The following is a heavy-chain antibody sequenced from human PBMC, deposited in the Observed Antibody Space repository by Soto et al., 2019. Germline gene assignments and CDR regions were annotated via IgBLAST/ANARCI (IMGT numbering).Heavy chain of an antibody. CDR3: ARDGGFGELKY. CDR1: GDTFSGYP. V-gene: IGHV1-69*18. D-gene: IGHD3-10*01. J-gene: IGHJ4*02. CDR2: IIPVFGTT. Sequence: QVQLVQSGAELKKPGSSVKVSCKASGDTFSGYPINWVRQAPGEGLEWMGRIIPVFGTTNDAQRSEGRVTFTADESTNTAYMELRGLRSEDTAVYYCARDGGFGELKYWGPGTVVTVSS.